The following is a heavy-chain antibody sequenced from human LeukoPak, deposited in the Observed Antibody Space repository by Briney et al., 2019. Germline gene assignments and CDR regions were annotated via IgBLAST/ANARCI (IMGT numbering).Heavy chain of an antibody. CDR2: INPSGGST. CDR1: GYTFTTWY. D-gene: IGHD1-26*01. Sequence: ASMKVSCKTSGYTFTTWYMHWVRQAPGQGLEWMGIINPSGGSTSYAQKFQGRVTMTRDTSTSTVYMELSSLRSEDTAVYYCAKGAGGYYFDYWGQGTLVTVSS. J-gene: IGHJ4*02. CDR3: AKGAGGYYFDY. V-gene: IGHV1-46*01.